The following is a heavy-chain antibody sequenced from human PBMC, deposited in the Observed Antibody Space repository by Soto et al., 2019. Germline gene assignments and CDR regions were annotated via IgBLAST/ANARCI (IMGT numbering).Heavy chain of an antibody. CDR2: IAYDGSNR. V-gene: IGHV3-30*04. CDR3: ARDLQAGTDNVNWFAP. D-gene: IGHD1-1*01. CDR1: GFSISRSA. J-gene: IGHJ5*02. Sequence: QVQLVESGGGVVQPGRSLRLSCAASGFSISRSAMHWVQQAPGKGLEWVAVIAYDGSNRWYADSAKGRFTISRDNSKNTVYLQMSSLRGEDTAVYYCARDLQAGTDNVNWFAPWGQGTLVTVSS.